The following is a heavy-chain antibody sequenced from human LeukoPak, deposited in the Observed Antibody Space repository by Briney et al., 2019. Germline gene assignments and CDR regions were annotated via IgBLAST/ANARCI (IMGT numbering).Heavy chain of an antibody. J-gene: IGHJ6*03. CDR2: ISSNGGST. CDR1: GFTFSSYA. V-gene: IGHV3-64*01. CDR3: ARAVIPAGRRYYYYYMDV. Sequence: GSLRLSCAASGFTFSSYAMHWVRQAPGKGLEYVSAISSNGGSTYYANSVKGRFTISRDNSKNTLYLQMGSLRAEDMAVYYCARAVIPAGRRYYYYYMDVWGKGTTVTVSS. D-gene: IGHD2/OR15-2a*01.